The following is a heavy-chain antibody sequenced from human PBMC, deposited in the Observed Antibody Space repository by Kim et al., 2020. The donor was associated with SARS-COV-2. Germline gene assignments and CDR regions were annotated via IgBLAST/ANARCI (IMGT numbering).Heavy chain of an antibody. CDR3: AGGAGPLYYYYGMDV. D-gene: IGHD6-19*01. CDR1: GYTFTSYG. V-gene: IGHV1-18*04. CDR2: INAYNGNT. Sequence: ASVKVSCKASGYTFTSYGISWVRQAPGQGLEWMGWINAYNGNTNYAQKLQGRVTMTTDTSTSTAYMELRSLRSDDTAVYYCAGGAGPLYYYYGMDVWGQGTTVTVSS. J-gene: IGHJ6*02.